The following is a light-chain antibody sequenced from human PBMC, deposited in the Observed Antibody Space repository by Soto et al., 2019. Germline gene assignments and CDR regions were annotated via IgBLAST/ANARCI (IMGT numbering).Light chain of an antibody. Sequence: QSVLTQPPSASETPGQRVTISCSGSSSNIGSNYVYWYQQFPGTAPKLIIYRTGQRPSGVPDRFSGSKSGTSASLAISGLRSEDEADYYCAAWDDSLSGVLFGGGTNLTVL. J-gene: IGLJ2*01. CDR1: SSNIGSNY. V-gene: IGLV1-47*01. CDR3: AAWDDSLSGVL. CDR2: RTG.